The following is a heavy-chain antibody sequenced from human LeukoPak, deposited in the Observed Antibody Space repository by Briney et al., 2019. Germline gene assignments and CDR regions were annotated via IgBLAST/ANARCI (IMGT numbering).Heavy chain of an antibody. V-gene: IGHV4-38-2*02. Sequence: SETLSLTCTVSGYSISSGYYWGWIRQPPGKGLEWIGSFYHGGNTYYNPSLKSRAPMSVDPPKNQFSLKLSSVTAADTAVYYCASEKNGPPADYWGQGTLVTVSS. CDR1: GYSISSGYY. CDR2: FYHGGNT. J-gene: IGHJ4*02. CDR3: ASEKNGPPADY. D-gene: IGHD2-8*01.